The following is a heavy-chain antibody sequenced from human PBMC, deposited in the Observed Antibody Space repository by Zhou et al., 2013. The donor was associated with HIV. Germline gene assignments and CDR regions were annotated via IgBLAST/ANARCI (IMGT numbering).Heavy chain of an antibody. V-gene: IGHV4-38-2*01. CDR2: IYRGGST. CDR3: ARMGGHSNTWLFDY. J-gene: IGHJ4*02. D-gene: IGHD6-13*01. Sequence: QVQLQESGPGLVKPSETLSLTCAVSNYSINSGYYWGWVRQPPGKGLEWFGSIYRGGSTYYNPSLKSRVTLSVDTSKNQFSLKLSSVTAADTAVYYCARMGGHSNTWLFDYWGQGTLVTVSS. CDR1: NYSINSGYY.